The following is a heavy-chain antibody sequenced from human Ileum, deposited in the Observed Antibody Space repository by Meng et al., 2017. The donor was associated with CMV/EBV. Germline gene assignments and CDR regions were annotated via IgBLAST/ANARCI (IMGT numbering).Heavy chain of an antibody. D-gene: IGHD2-2*01. CDR3: AREGGPLVPTTFDY. CDR2: IDSEGST. V-gene: IGHV3-74*03. CDR1: GFTFTTYW. Sequence: DVQLVESAGGLVQPGGALRLSCAASGFTFTTYWMHWVRQAPGKGPMWVSYIDSEGSTKYADSVKGRFTISRDNAKNTVYLQMNSLRAEDTAVYYCAREGGPLVPTTFDYWGQGTLVTVSS. J-gene: IGHJ4*02.